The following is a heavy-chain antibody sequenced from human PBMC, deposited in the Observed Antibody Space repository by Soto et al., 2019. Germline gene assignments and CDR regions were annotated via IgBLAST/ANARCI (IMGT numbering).Heavy chain of an antibody. Sequence: GGSLRLSCVASGFTFISSFMGWVRQAPGKGLEWVANINQDGGVTYYVDSVEGRFTISRDNTKDSLYLQMNSLRGEDTAIYYCARYYRGSGRYFFDYWGQGTPVTVSS. D-gene: IGHD6-19*01. CDR1: GFTFISSF. V-gene: IGHV3-7*03. CDR2: INQDGGVT. J-gene: IGHJ4*02. CDR3: ARYYRGSGRYFFDY.